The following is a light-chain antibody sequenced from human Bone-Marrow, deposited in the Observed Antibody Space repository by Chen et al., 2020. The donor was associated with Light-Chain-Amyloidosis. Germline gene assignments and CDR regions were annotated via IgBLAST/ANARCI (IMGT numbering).Light chain of an antibody. CDR3: QVWDRSSDRPV. V-gene: IGLV3-21*02. CDR2: DDS. CDR1: NIGSTS. J-gene: IGLJ3*02. Sequence: SYVLTQPSSVSAAPGQTDTIACGGNNIGSTSVHWYQQTPGQAPLLVVYDDSDRPSGIPERLSGSNSGNTATLTISRVEAGDEADYYCQVWDRSSDRPVFGGGTKLTVL.